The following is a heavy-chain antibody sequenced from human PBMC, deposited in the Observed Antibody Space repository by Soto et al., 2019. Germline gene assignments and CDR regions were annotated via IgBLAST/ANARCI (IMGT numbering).Heavy chain of an antibody. D-gene: IGHD3-22*01. CDR2: IYPGDSDT. CDR1: GYSFTSYW. V-gene: IGHV5-51*01. J-gene: IGHJ3*02. Sequence: GESLKISCKGSGYSFTSYWIGWVRQMPGKGQEWMGIIYPGDSDTRYSPSFQGQVTISADKSISTAYLQWSSLKASDTAMYYCERSNYYDSSGYSRPSAFDIWGQGTMVTVSS. CDR3: ERSNYYDSSGYSRPSAFDI.